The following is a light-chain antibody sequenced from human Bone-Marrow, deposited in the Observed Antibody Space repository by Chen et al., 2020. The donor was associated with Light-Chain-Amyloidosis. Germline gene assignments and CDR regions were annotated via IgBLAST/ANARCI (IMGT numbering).Light chain of an antibody. CDR3: QVWDRSSDRPV. V-gene: IGLV3-21*02. CDR2: DDS. CDR1: NMGSTS. Sequence: SYVLTQPSSVSVAPGQTATIACGGNNMGSTSVHWYQQTPGQAPLLVVYDDSDRPSGIPERLSGSNSGNTATLTSSMVAAGDEADYYWQVWDRSSDRPVFGGGTKLTVL. J-gene: IGLJ3*02.